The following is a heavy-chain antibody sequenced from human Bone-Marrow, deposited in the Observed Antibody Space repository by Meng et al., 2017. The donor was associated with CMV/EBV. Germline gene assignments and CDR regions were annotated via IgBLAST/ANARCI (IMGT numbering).Heavy chain of an antibody. Sequence: TYTNDAISWVRQAPGEGLEWIGQIIPSLGTTNYAQTFQSRVTITADKSSTTAATTAHLELSSLTSDDTAVYFCARDMAASGATFDLWGQGTLVTVSS. CDR3: ARDMAASGATFDL. CDR2: IIPSLGTT. J-gene: IGHJ4*02. V-gene: IGHV1-69*06. CDR1: TYTNDA. D-gene: IGHD6-13*01.